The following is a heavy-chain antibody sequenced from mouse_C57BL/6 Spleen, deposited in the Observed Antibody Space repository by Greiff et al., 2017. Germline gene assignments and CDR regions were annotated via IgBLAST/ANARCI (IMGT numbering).Heavy chain of an antibody. CDR3: AREDYGNYGDAMDY. CDR2: ISDGGSYT. Sequence: EVQRVESGGGLVKPGGSLKLSCAASGFTFSSYAMSWVRQTPEKRLEWVATISDGGSYTYYPDNVKGRITITRDNAKNNLYLQMSHLKSEDTAMYYCAREDYGNYGDAMDYWGQGTSVTVSS. V-gene: IGHV5-4*01. D-gene: IGHD2-1*01. CDR1: GFTFSSYA. J-gene: IGHJ4*01.